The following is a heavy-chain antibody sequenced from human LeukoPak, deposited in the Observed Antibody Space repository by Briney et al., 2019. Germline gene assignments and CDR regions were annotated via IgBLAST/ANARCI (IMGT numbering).Heavy chain of an antibody. Sequence: ASVKVSCKASGYTFTGYYMHWVRQAPGQGLEWMGWINPNSGGTNYAQKFQGWVTMTRDTSISTAYMELSRLRSEDTAVYYCARSGEMDYYYDSSGYSSWFDPWGQGTLVTVSS. V-gene: IGHV1-2*04. CDR1: GYTFTGYY. CDR3: ARSGEMDYYYDSSGYSSWFDP. CDR2: INPNSGGT. D-gene: IGHD3-22*01. J-gene: IGHJ5*02.